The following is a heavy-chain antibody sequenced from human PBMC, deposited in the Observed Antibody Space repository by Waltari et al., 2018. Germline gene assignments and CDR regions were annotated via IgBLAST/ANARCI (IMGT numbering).Heavy chain of an antibody. CDR2: IRYSGTT. J-gene: IGHJ4*02. Sequence: QLQLQESGPGLVKPSETLSLTCTVSGGSISSSGLYWGWIRQPPGKEPEWIASIRYSGTTYYNPSLRSRVTLSADTFKTQFSLGVTSVTAADTAVYYCAGRSGSGGSWYFDYWGQGTLVTVSS. CDR1: GGSISSSGLY. D-gene: IGHD2-15*01. V-gene: IGHV4-39*07. CDR3: AGRSGSGGSWYFDY.